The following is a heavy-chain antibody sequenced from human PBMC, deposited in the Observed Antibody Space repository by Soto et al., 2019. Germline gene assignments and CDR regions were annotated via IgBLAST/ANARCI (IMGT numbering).Heavy chain of an antibody. J-gene: IGHJ6*02. CDR2: IKSKTDGGTT. V-gene: IGHV3-15*01. Sequence: LRLSCAASGFTFSNAWMSWVRQAPGKGLEWVGRIKSKTDGGTTDYAAPVKGRFTISRDDSKNTLYLQMNSLKTEDTAVYYCTTPGYYYYYGMDVWGQGTTVTVSS. CDR1: GFTFSNAW. D-gene: IGHD3-10*01. CDR3: TTPGYYYYYGMDV.